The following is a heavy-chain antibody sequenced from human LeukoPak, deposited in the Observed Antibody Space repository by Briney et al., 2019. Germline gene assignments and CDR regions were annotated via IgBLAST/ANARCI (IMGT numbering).Heavy chain of an antibody. CDR2: IIPIFGTA. V-gene: IGHV1-69*13. D-gene: IGHD3-10*01. J-gene: IGHJ6*03. Sequence: GASVKVSCKASGGTFSSYAISWVRQAPGQGLEWMGGIIPIFGTANYAQKFQGRVTITADESTSTAYMELSSLRSEDTAVYYCARNPYGSGSYYYYYYYMDVWGKGTTVTISS. CDR3: ARNPYGSGSYYYYYYYMDV. CDR1: GGTFSSYA.